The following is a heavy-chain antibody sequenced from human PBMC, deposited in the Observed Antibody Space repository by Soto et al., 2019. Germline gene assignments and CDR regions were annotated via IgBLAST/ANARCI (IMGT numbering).Heavy chain of an antibody. CDR1: GYTFTSYD. V-gene: IGHV1-8*01. CDR2: MNPNSGNT. Sequence: GASVKVSCKASGYTFTSYDINWVRQATGQGLEWMGWMNPNSGNTGYAQKFQGRVTMTRNTSISTAYMELSSLRSEDTAVYYCASSSSWYHDAFDIWGQGTMVTVSS. D-gene: IGHD6-13*01. J-gene: IGHJ3*02. CDR3: ASSSSWYHDAFDI.